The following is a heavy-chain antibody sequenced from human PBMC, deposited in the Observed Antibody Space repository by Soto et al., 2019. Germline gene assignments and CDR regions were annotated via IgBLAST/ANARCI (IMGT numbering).Heavy chain of an antibody. CDR2: ISAHNGNT. J-gene: IGHJ4*02. Sequence: QVHLVQSGAEVKKPGASVKVSCKASGYTFTSYGITWVRQAPGQGLEWMGWISAHNGNTDYAQKLQGRVIVPRDTSTSTGYMELTTLLSNDTGVYISVIGRYGDNWAKGALVTVS. V-gene: IGHV1-18*01. D-gene: IGHD1-1*01. CDR3: VIGRYGDN. CDR1: GYTFTSYG.